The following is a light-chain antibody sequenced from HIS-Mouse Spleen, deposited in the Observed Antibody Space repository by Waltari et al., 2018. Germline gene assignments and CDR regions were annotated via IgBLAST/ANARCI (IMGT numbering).Light chain of an antibody. Sequence: SYELTQLPSVSVSPGQTARITCSGDALPKKYAYWYQQKSGQAPVLVIYEDSKRPPGIPERFSGSSSGTMATLTISGAQVEDEADYYCYSTDSSGNHRVFGGGTKLTVL. CDR1: ALPKKY. CDR3: YSTDSSGNHRV. V-gene: IGLV3-10*01. J-gene: IGLJ2*01. CDR2: EDS.